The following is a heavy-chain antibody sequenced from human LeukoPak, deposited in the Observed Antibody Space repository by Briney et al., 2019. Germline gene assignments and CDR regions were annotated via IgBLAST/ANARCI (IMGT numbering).Heavy chain of an antibody. J-gene: IGHJ4*02. D-gene: IGHD6-13*01. CDR3: ARETLQQQLVPVIDY. Sequence: GGSLRLSCTVSGFSLSSYAMSWVRRAPGKGLEWVSATSSSDDGKYYADSVRGRFTTSRDNAKNSLYLQMNSLRAEDTAVYYCARETLQQQLVPVIDYWGQGTLVAVSS. V-gene: IGHV3-23*01. CDR2: TSSSDDGK. CDR1: GFSLSSYA.